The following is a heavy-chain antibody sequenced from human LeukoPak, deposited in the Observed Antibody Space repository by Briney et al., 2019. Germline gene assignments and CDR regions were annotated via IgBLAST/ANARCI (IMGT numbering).Heavy chain of an antibody. CDR2: ISYDGSDK. Sequence: PGGSLRLCCAASGFIFNNYGMHWLRQAPGKGLEWVAVISYDGSDKYFADSVEGGFTISRDDSKNMMYLQMNSLRAEDTAVYYCARDRTYTWTFDYWGQGTLVTVSS. CDR1: GFIFNNYG. J-gene: IGHJ4*02. CDR3: ARDRTYTWTFDY. D-gene: IGHD1-1*01. V-gene: IGHV3-30*03.